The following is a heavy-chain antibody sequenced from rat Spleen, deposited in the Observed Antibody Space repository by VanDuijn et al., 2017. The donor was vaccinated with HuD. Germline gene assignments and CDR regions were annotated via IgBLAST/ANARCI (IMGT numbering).Heavy chain of an antibody. Sequence: EVQLVESGGGLIQPGRSLKVSCEASGFTFNNYWMTWIRQAPTTGLEWVATISYDGTSTYYLDSVMGRFTLSRDNAKSTLYLQMNSLRSEATATYYCARHGRGGTTYYYVMDVWGQGVSVTVSS. CDR3: ARHGRGGTTYYYVMDV. D-gene: IGHD4-3*01. CDR2: ISYDGTST. J-gene: IGHJ4*01. V-gene: IGHV5-29*01. CDR1: GFTFNNYW.